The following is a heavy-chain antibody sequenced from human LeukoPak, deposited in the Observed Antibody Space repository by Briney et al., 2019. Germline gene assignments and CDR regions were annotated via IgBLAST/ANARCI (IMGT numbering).Heavy chain of an antibody. Sequence: GGSLRLSCAASGFTFSDYYMSWIRQAPGKGLEWVSYISSGGRTIYYADSVKGRFTMSRDNAKNSLYLQMNSLRAEDTAVYYCARVLRYCSGGNCYSGGLGYMDVWGKGTTVTISS. J-gene: IGHJ6*03. CDR2: ISSGGRTI. CDR1: GFTFSDYY. V-gene: IGHV3-11*01. CDR3: ARVLRYCSGGNCYSGGLGYMDV. D-gene: IGHD2-15*01.